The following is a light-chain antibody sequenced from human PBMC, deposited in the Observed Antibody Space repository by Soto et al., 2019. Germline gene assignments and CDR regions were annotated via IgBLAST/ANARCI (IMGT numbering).Light chain of an antibody. CDR2: DVT. J-gene: IGLJ2*01. Sequence: QSALTQPASVSGSPGQSITISCTGTSSDVGGYNYVSWYQQHPGKAPKLMIYDVTYRPPGVSDRFSGSKSGNTASLTISGLQAEDEPEYFCSSYTSSTTVLFGGGTQLTVL. CDR1: SSDVGGYNY. CDR3: SSYTSSTTVL. V-gene: IGLV2-14*03.